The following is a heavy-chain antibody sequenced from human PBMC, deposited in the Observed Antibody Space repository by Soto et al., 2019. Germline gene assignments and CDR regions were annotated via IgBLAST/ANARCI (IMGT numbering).Heavy chain of an antibody. CDR3: ARDRRLLGVSITIFGVPMGDYAFDI. CDR2: ISSSGSTI. J-gene: IGHJ3*02. V-gene: IGHV3-11*01. D-gene: IGHD3-3*01. Sequence: QVQLVESGGGLVKPGGSLRLSCAASGFTFSDYYMSWIRQAPGKGLEWVSYISSSGSTIYYADSVKGRFTISRDNAKNSLYLKMNRLRAEDTAVYYCARDRRLLGVSITIFGVPMGDYAFDIWGQGTMVTVSS. CDR1: GFTFSDYY.